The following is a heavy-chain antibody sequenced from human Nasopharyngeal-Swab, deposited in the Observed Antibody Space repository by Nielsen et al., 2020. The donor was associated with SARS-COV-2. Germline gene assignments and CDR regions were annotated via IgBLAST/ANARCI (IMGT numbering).Heavy chain of an antibody. CDR3: ARDTRDDYGDYVGVDY. CDR1: GFTFSSYS. D-gene: IGHD4-17*01. Sequence: GESLKISCAASGFTFSSYSMNWVRQAPGKGLEWVSYISSSSSTIYYADSVKGRFTISRDNAKNSLYLQMNSLRDEDTAVYYCARDTRDDYGDYVGVDYWSQGTLVTVSS. V-gene: IGHV3-48*02. J-gene: IGHJ4*02. CDR2: ISSSSSTI.